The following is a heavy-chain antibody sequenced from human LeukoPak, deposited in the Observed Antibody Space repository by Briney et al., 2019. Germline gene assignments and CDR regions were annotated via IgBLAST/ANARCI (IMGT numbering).Heavy chain of an antibody. D-gene: IGHD2-2*01. CDR3: ARTQEGYCSSTSWSSYYFDY. CDR1: GGTFSSYA. J-gene: IGHJ4*02. Sequence: GASVKVSCKASGGTFSSYAISWVRQAPGQGLEWMGGIIPIFGTANYAQKFQGRVTITTDESTSTAYMELSRLRSEDTAVYYCARTQEGYCSSTSWSSYYFDYWGQGTLVTVSS. CDR2: IIPIFGTA. V-gene: IGHV1-69*05.